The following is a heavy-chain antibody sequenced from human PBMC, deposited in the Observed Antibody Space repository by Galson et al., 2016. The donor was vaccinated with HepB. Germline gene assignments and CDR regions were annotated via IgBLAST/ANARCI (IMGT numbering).Heavy chain of an antibody. CDR2: ISGSGLII. D-gene: IGHD2-15*01. Sequence: SLRLSCAASRFTFSNYDMNWVRQAPGKGLEWVSYISGSGLIIYYADSVKGRFTISRDNTNKSLFLQMKSLRADDTAVYYCARAECSDSCTYFDSWGLGALVTVSS. CDR3: ARAECSDSCTYFDS. J-gene: IGHJ4*02. V-gene: IGHV3-48*03. CDR1: RFTFSNYD.